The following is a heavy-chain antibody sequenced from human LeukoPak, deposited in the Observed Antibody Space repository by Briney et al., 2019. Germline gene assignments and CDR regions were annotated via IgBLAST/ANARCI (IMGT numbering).Heavy chain of an antibody. D-gene: IGHD2-2*01. J-gene: IGHJ6*02. CDR1: GFTFSSYA. V-gene: IGHV3-23*01. Sequence: GGSLRLSCAASGFTFSSYAMSWVRQAPGKGLEWVSAISGSGGSTYYADSVKGRFTISRDNSKNTLYLQMNSLRAEDTAVYYCANAYCSSTTPPYYYYYGMDVWGQGTTVTVSS. CDR3: ANAYCSSTTPPYYYYYGMDV. CDR2: ISGSGGST.